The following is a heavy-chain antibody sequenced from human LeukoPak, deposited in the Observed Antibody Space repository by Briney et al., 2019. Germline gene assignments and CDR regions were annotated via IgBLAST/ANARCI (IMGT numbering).Heavy chain of an antibody. CDR1: GFTFSTYG. CDR3: ARERTLYVSGSGYGMDV. Sequence: PGRSLRLSCEASGFTFSTYGMHWVRQAPGKGLEWVALIWYDGSNKYYADSVKGRFTISRDSSKNTLYLEMSSLRAEDTAVYFCARERTLYVSGSGYGMDVWGQGTTVTVSS. CDR2: IWYDGSNK. J-gene: IGHJ6*02. D-gene: IGHD3-10*01. V-gene: IGHV3-33*08.